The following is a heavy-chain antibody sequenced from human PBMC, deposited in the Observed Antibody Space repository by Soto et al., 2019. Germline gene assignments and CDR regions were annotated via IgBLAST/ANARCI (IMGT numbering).Heavy chain of an antibody. CDR3: ARDPLGYSYGLSYNYGMDV. CDR2: IYSEGTT. V-gene: IGHV3-53*02. D-gene: IGHD5-18*01. CDR1: GITVSSIY. J-gene: IGHJ6*02. Sequence: EVQLVETGGGLIQPGGSLRLSCAVSGITVSSIYMTWVRQAPGKGLEWVSVIYSEGTTYYADSVKGRFTISRDNSKNTLYLQMNSLRAEDTAVYYCARDPLGYSYGLSYNYGMDVWGQGTTVTVSS.